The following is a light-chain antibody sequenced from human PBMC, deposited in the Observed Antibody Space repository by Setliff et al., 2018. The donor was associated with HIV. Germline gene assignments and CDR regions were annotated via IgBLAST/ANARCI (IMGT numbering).Light chain of an antibody. CDR3: QVWDSSSDHSYV. V-gene: IGLV3-21*04. CDR1: NIGSKR. J-gene: IGLJ1*01. CDR2: YDS. Sequence: SYELTQPPSVSVAPGQKARITCGGNNIGSKRVHWYQQKPGQAPLLVIYYDSDRPSGIPERFSGSNSGNTATLTISRVEAGDEADYYCQVWDSSSDHSYVFGTGTKVTVL.